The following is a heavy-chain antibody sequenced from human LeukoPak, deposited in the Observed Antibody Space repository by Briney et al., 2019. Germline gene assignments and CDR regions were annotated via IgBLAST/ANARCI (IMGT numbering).Heavy chain of an antibody. CDR1: GFTVSSNY. CDR3: AREYITMVRGVIPEIQYFDY. CDR2: IYSGGST. J-gene: IGHJ4*02. V-gene: IGHV3-66*01. Sequence: PGGSLRLSCAASGFTVSSNYMSWVRQAPGKGLEWVSVIYSGGSTYYADSVKGRFTISRDNSKNTLYLQMNSLRAEDTAVYYCAREYITMVRGVIPEIQYFDYWGQGTLVTVSS. D-gene: IGHD3-10*01.